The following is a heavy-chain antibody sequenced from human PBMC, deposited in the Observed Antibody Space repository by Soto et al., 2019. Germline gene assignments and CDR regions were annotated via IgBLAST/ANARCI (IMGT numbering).Heavy chain of an antibody. D-gene: IGHD6-6*01. V-gene: IGHV4-59*08. Sequence: PSETLSLTCTVSGGSISSYYWSWIRQPPGKGLEWIGYIYYSGSTNYNPSLKSRVTISVDTSKNQFSLKLSSVTAADTAVYYCARHPRYSSSHKNYYFDYWGQGTLVTVSS. CDR2: IYYSGST. J-gene: IGHJ4*02. CDR1: GGSISSYY. CDR3: ARHPRYSSSHKNYYFDY.